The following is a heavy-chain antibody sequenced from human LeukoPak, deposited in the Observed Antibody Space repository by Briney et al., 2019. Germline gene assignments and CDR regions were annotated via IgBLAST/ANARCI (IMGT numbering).Heavy chain of an antibody. V-gene: IGHV1-24*01. CDR1: GYSLTELS. D-gene: IGHD5-12*01. CDR3: ATGSGRIVATARYYYYMDV. CDR2: FNPEDGET. J-gene: IGHJ6*03. Sequence: ASVKVSCKVSGYSLTELSMHWVRQAPGKGLEWMGGFNPEDGETIYAQKFQGRVTMTEDTSTDTAYMELSSLRSEDTAVYYCATGSGRIVATARYYYYMDVWGKGTTVTVSS.